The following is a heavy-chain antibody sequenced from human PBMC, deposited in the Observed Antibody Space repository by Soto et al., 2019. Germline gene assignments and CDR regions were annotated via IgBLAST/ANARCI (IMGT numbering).Heavy chain of an antibody. CDR1: GFTFSNYG. J-gene: IGHJ4*02. Sequence: PGGSLRLSCAASGFTFSNYGMHWVRQAPGKGLEWVAVIWYDGNNKYYADSVKGRFTISRDNSKNTLYLQMNSLRAEDTAVYYCARDLQGSGSFYSPDYWRQGTLVTVSS. CDR2: IWYDGNNK. CDR3: ARDLQGSGSFYSPDY. V-gene: IGHV3-33*01. D-gene: IGHD3-10*01.